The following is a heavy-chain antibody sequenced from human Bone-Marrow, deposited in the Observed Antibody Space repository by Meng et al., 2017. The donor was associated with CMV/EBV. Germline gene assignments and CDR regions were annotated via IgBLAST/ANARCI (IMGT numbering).Heavy chain of an antibody. CDR2: ISWNSGSV. CDR3: AKDMASYIVLIPAPRGIDH. V-gene: IGHV3-9*01. J-gene: IGHJ4*02. Sequence: SLKISCAASGFTFDNYAMHWVWQVPGKGLEWVSGISWNSGSVAYAASVKGRFTISRDKAKKSLYLQMNSLRPEDTALYYCAKDMASYIVLIPAPRGIDHWGQGTLVTVSS. D-gene: IGHD3-16*01. CDR1: GFTFDNYA.